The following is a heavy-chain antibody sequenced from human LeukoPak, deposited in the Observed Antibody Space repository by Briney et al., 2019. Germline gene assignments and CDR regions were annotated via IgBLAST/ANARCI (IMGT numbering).Heavy chain of an antibody. Sequence: GESLKISCKGSGYSFTSYWIGWVRQMPGKGLEWKGIIYPGDSDTRYSPSFQGQVTISADKSISTAYLQWSSLKASDTAMYYCARQLCSSTSCYATNFDLWGRGTLVTVSS. CDR3: ARQLCSSTSCYATNFDL. J-gene: IGHJ2*01. V-gene: IGHV5-51*01. CDR2: IYPGDSDT. D-gene: IGHD2-2*01. CDR1: GYSFTSYW.